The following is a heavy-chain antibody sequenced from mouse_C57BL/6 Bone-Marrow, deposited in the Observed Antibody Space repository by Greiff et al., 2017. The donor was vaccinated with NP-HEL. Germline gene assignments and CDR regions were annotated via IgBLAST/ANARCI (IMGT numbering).Heavy chain of an antibody. V-gene: IGHV1-53*01. CDR3: ASGLTGVLFGG. D-gene: IGHD4-1*01. J-gene: IGHJ2*01. CDR2: FIPSIGGP. Sequence: QVQLQQPGTELVKPGASVKLSCKASGYTFTSYWMHWVKQRPGQGLEWTGNFIPSIGGPNYNEKFKSKATMTVDKSSSTAYMRLSSLTSEDSAVYYCASGLTGVLFGGWGQGSTLTVSS. CDR1: GYTFTSYW.